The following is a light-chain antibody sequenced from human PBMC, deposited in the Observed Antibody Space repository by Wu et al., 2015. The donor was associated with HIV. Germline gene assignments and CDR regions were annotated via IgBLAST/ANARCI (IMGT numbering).Light chain of an antibody. V-gene: IGKV3-11*01. Sequence: EIVLTQSPATLSLSPGETATLSCRASQSISSYLAWYQQKPGQAPRLLIYDASNGATGIPARFSGRGSGTDFTLTISSLEPEDFAVYYCQQRTSWPLTFGQGTRLEIK. CDR3: QQRTSWPLT. CDR1: QSISSY. CDR2: DAS. J-gene: IGKJ5*01.